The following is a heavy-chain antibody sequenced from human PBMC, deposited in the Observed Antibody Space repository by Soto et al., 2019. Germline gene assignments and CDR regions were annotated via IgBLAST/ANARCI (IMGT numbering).Heavy chain of an antibody. J-gene: IGHJ4*02. Sequence: QVQLVESGGGVVQPGRSLRLSCAASGFTFSSYGMHWVRQAPGKGLEWVAVISYDGSNKYYADSVKGRFTISRDNSKNSLYLQMNSLRAEDTAVYYCAKDLSGATMDYWGQGTLFTVSS. V-gene: IGHV3-30*18. CDR3: AKDLSGATMDY. CDR2: ISYDGSNK. D-gene: IGHD1-26*01. CDR1: GFTFSSYG.